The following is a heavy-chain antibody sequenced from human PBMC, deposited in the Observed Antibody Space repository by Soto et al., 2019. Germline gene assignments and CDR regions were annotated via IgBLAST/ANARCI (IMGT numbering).Heavy chain of an antibody. D-gene: IGHD6-19*01. CDR2: ISYDGSNK. CDR3: VKDGSSGWPYYYGMDV. V-gene: IGHV3-30*18. J-gene: IGHJ6*02. Sequence: QVQLVESGGGVVQLGRSLRLSCAASGFTFSSYGMHWVRQAPGKGLEWVAVISYDGSNKYYADSLKGRFTVSRDNSKNTLYLQMSSLRAEDTAVYYCVKDGSSGWPYYYGMDVWGQGTTVTVSS. CDR1: GFTFSSYG.